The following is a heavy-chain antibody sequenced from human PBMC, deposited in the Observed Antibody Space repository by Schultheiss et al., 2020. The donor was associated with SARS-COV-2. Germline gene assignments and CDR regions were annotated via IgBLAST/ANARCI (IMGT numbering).Heavy chain of an antibody. CDR1: GYSISSGYY. CDR2: IYYSGST. Sequence: SETLSLTCAVSGYSISSGYYWGWIRQPPGKGLEWIGSIYYSGSTYYNPSLKSRVTISVDTSKNQFSLKLSSVTAADTAVYYCARRYSSGWYDNWFDPWGQGTLVTVSS. V-gene: IGHV4-38-2*01. CDR3: ARRYSSGWYDNWFDP. J-gene: IGHJ5*02. D-gene: IGHD6-19*01.